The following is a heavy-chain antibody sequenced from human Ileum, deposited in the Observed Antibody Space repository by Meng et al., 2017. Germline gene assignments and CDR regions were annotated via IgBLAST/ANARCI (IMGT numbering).Heavy chain of an antibody. J-gene: IGHJ5*02. D-gene: IGHD3-16*01. CDR2: IAPETHGGIT. CDR3: TTLYRLDP. V-gene: IGHV3-15*04. Sequence: GQALEAGGDLVKPGGSLSLSCAASGFSFNTAWMHWVRQAPGKGLEWVGRIAPETHGGITDYATPVEGRFTISRSDSKNMLYLQMNSLKIEDTAVYYCTTLYRLDPWGQGTLVTVSS. CDR1: GFSFNTAW.